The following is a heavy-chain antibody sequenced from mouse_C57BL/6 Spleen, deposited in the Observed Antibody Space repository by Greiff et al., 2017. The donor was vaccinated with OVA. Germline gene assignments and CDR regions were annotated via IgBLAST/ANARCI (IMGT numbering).Heavy chain of an antibody. V-gene: IGHV1-50*01. CDR3: ARYPYYSNYGD. J-gene: IGHJ2*01. Sequence: QVQLQQPGAELVKPGASVKLSCKASGYTFTSYWMQWVKQRPGQGLEWIGEIDPSDSYTNYNQKFKGKATLTVDTSSSTAYMQLSSLTSEDSAVYYCARYPYYSNYGDWGQGTTRTVSS. D-gene: IGHD2-5*01. CDR1: GYTFTSYW. CDR2: IDPSDSYT.